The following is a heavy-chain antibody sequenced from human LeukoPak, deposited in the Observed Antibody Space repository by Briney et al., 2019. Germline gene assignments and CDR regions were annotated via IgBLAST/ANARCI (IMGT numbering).Heavy chain of an antibody. V-gene: IGHV4-59*01. D-gene: IGHD6-19*01. J-gene: IGHJ4*02. CDR3: ARVESSGWSDY. Sequence: PSETLSLTCTVSGGSISSYYWSWIRQPPGKGLEWIGYIYHSGSTNYNPSLKSRVTISVDTSKNQFSLKLSSVTAADTAVYYCARVESSGWSDYWGQGTLVTVSS. CDR1: GGSISSYY. CDR2: IYHSGST.